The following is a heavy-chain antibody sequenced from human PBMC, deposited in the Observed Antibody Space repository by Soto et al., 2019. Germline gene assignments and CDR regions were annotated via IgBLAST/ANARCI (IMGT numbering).Heavy chain of an antibody. V-gene: IGHV1-46*01. D-gene: IGHD2-15*01. CDR2: INPSGGST. CDR3: AREEVVVAATPTAYYYGMDV. Sequence: QVQLVQSGAEVKKTGASVKVSCKASGYTFTSYYMHWVRQAPGQGLEWMGIINPSGGSTSYAQKFQGRVTMTRDTSTSTVYMELSSLRSEDTAVYYCAREEVVVAATPTAYYYGMDVWGQGTTVTVSS. J-gene: IGHJ6*02. CDR1: GYTFTSYY.